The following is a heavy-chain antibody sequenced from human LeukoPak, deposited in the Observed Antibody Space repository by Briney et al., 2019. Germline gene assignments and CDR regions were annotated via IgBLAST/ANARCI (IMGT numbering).Heavy chain of an antibody. CDR2: ISSITTYI. J-gene: IGHJ4*02. CDR1: QFTFNGSW. Sequence: GGSLRLSCADSQFTFNGSWMNWVRQAQGKGLDWVSSISSITTYIYYADSVKGRFTISGDNAKNSLNLQMDRLRVEDTAVYYCARGRYGDYAIDQWGQGTLVTVSS. D-gene: IGHD4-17*01. V-gene: IGHV3-21*01. CDR3: ARGRYGDYAIDQ.